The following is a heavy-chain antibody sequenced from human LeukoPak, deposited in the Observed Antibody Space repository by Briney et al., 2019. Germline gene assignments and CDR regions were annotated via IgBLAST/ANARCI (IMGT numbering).Heavy chain of an antibody. D-gene: IGHD2-21*01. Sequence: PSETLSLTCTVSGGSISSGDYYWSWIRQPPGKGLEWIGYIYYSGSTYYNPSLKSRVTISVDTSKNQFSLKLSSVTAADTAVYYCARVPLYCGGDCPYFDYWGQGTLVTVSS. CDR2: IYYSGST. CDR1: GGSISSGDYY. J-gene: IGHJ4*02. CDR3: ARVPLYCGGDCPYFDY. V-gene: IGHV4-30-4*08.